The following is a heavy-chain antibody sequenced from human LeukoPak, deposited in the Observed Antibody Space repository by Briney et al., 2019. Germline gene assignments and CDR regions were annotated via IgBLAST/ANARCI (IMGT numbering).Heavy chain of an antibody. D-gene: IGHD1-26*01. J-gene: IGHJ4*02. V-gene: IGHV4-34*01. CDR1: GGSFSGYY. CDR2: INHSGST. Sequence: SETLSLTCAVYGGSFSGYYWSWISQPPGKGLEWIGEINHSGSTNYNPSLKSRVTISVDTSKNQFSLNLSSVTAADTAVYYCARGRIVGATLLGWGQGTLVTVSS. CDR3: ARGRIVGATLLG.